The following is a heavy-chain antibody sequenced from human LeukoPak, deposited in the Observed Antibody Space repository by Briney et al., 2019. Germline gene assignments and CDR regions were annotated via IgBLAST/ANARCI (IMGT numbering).Heavy chain of an antibody. D-gene: IGHD6-13*01. CDR1: GGSISSGDYY. V-gene: IGHV4-30-4*08. Sequence: SQTLSLTCTVSGGSISSGDYYWSWIRQPPGKGLEWIGYIYYSGSTYYNPSLKSRVTISVDTSKNQFSLKLSSVTAADTAVYYCARGYSSSWPCTFDYWGQGALVTVSS. CDR3: ARGYSSSWPCTFDY. J-gene: IGHJ4*02. CDR2: IYYSGST.